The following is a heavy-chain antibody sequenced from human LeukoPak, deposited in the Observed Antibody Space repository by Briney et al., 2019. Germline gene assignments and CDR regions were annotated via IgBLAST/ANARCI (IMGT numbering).Heavy chain of an antibody. V-gene: IGHV1-46*01. Sequence: GASVKVSCKASGYTFTGYYMHWVRQAPGQGLEWMGIINPSGGSTNYAQKFQGRVTMTRDTSTSTVYMELYSLKSEDTAVYYCARDYCSGGNCYLDYWGQGTLVTVSS. J-gene: IGHJ4*02. CDR1: GYTFTGYY. CDR3: ARDYCSGGNCYLDY. CDR2: INPSGGST. D-gene: IGHD2-15*01.